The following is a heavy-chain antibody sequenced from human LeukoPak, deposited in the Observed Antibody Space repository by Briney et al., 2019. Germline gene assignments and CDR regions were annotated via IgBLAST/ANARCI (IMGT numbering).Heavy chain of an antibody. D-gene: IGHD3-10*01. V-gene: IGHV4-39*01. CDR3: ARRGSLDY. Sequence: SETLSLTCTVSGGSISSSSYYWGWIRQPPGKGLEWIGSIYYSGSTYYNPSLKSRVTISVDTSKNQFSLKLSSGTAADTAVYYCARRGSLDYWGQGTLVTVSS. J-gene: IGHJ4*02. CDR2: IYYSGST. CDR1: GGSISSSSYY.